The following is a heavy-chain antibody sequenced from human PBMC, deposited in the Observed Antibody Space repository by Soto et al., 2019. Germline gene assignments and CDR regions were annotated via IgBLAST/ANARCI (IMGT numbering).Heavy chain of an antibody. J-gene: IGHJ4*02. Sequence: EVQLLESGGGLVQPGGSLRLSCAASGFTFSSYAMNWVRQAPGKGLEWVSAISGSGGSTYYADSVKGRFTISRDNSKNTLYLQMNSMRAEETAVYYCAKGAVVRGVYDLDYWGQGTLVTVSS. D-gene: IGHD3-10*01. CDR2: ISGSGGST. V-gene: IGHV3-23*01. CDR1: GFTFSSYA. CDR3: AKGAVVRGVYDLDY.